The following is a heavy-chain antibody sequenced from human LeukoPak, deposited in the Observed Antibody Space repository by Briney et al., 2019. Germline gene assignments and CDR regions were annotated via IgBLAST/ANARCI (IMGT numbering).Heavy chain of an antibody. J-gene: IGHJ4*02. CDR2: IYSSGST. V-gene: IGHV3-53*01. D-gene: IGHD1-26*01. Sequence: GGSLRLSCAASGLTVSSNYMSWVRQAPGKGLEWVSVIYSSGSTYYADSVKGRFTISRDNSKNTLYLQMNSLRAEDTAVYYCARREPSGRYYINWGQGTLVTVSS. CDR3: ARREPSGRYYIN. CDR1: GLTVSSNY.